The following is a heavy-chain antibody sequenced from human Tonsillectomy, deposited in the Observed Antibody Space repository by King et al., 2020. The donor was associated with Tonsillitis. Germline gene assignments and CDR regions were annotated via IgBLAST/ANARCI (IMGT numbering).Heavy chain of an antibody. CDR3: ARYYDFWSGPQD. CDR2: IYYSGST. V-gene: IGHV4-59*01. D-gene: IGHD3-3*01. CDR1: GGSISSYY. J-gene: IGHJ4*02. Sequence: VQLQESGPGLVKPSETLSLTCTVSGGSISSYYWSWIRQPPGKGLEWFVYIYYSGSTNYNPSLKSRVTISVDTSKNQFSLKLSSVTAADTAVYYCARYYDFWSGPQDWGQGTLVTVSS.